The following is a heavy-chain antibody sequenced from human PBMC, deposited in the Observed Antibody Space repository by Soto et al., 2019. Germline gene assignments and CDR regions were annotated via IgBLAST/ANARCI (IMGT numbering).Heavy chain of an antibody. Sequence: QVQLQESGPGLVKPSETLSLMCTVSGGSITNYYWSWIRQSPAKGLEWIGYVSDSGSTKYNPSLKSRVTISVDTSKNQFSLELTSLTAADTAVYYCARERVGHSAMDVWGQGTPVTVSS. J-gene: IGHJ6*02. CDR3: ARERVGHSAMDV. D-gene: IGHD1-26*01. V-gene: IGHV4-59*12. CDR1: GGSITNYY. CDR2: VSDSGST.